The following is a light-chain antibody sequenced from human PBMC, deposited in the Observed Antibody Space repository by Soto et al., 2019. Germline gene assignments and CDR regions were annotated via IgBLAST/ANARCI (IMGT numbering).Light chain of an antibody. V-gene: IGKV1-39*01. Sequence: DIQMTQSPSSLSASVGDRVTITCRASQSISSYLNWYQQKPGEAPRLLIYAASSLQSGVPSRFSGSGSGTDFTLTISSLQPEDFATYYCQQNYSIPWTFGQGTKVEIE. CDR1: QSISSY. CDR2: AAS. CDR3: QQNYSIPWT. J-gene: IGKJ1*01.